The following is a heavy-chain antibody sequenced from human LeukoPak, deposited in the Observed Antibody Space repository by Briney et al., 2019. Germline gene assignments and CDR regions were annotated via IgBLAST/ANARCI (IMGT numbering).Heavy chain of an antibody. J-gene: IGHJ1*01. Sequence: ASVKVSCKASGYTFRNFATSGVRQAPGQGLEWMGWISPYNGYKHSAQKFQGRLTLTTDTSSSTVYMELRGLTSDDTAVYYCARDPYPLTGNAAFFQDWGQGSLVIVSS. D-gene: IGHD3-9*01. V-gene: IGHV1-18*01. CDR3: ARDPYPLTGNAAFFQD. CDR2: ISPYNGYK. CDR1: GYTFRNFA.